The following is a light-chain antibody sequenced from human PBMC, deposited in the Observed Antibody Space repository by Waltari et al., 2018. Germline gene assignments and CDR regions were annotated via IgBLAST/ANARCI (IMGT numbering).Light chain of an antibody. CDR1: SRAVGGYNY. CDR2: EVS. CDR3: SSYAGSNNLV. V-gene: IGLV2-8*01. J-gene: IGLJ2*01. Sequence: QSALTQPPSASGPPGQSVTIPCTATSRAVGGYNYVSWYQQHPGKAPTLMSYEVSKRPSGVPDRFSGSKSGNTASLTVSGLQAEDEADYYCSSYAGSNNLVFGGGTKLTVL.